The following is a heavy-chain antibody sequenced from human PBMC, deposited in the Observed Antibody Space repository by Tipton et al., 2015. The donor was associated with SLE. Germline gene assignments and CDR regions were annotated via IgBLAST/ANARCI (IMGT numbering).Heavy chain of an antibody. Sequence: TLSLTCTVSGGSISSYYWSWIRQPPGKGLEWIGYIYYSGSTNYNPSLKSRVTISVDTSKNQFSLKLSSVTAADTAVYYCARLPGYSSSSANYYGMDVWGQGTTVTVSS. CDR3: ARLPGYSSSSANYYGMDV. J-gene: IGHJ6*02. CDR2: IYYSGST. D-gene: IGHD6-6*01. V-gene: IGHV4-59*08. CDR1: GGSISSYY.